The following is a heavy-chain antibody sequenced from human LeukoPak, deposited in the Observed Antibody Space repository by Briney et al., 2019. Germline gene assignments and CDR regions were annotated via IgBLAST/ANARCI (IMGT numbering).Heavy chain of an antibody. Sequence: SETLSLTCTVSGGSVSSGSSYWSWIRQPPGKGLEWIGYIYYSGSTNYNPSLKSRVTISVDTPKNQFSLKLSSVTAADTAMYYCARNVVGAPSDYWGQGTLVTVSS. J-gene: IGHJ4*02. D-gene: IGHD1-26*01. V-gene: IGHV4-61*01. CDR1: GGSVSSGSSY. CDR3: ARNVVGAPSDY. CDR2: IYYSGST.